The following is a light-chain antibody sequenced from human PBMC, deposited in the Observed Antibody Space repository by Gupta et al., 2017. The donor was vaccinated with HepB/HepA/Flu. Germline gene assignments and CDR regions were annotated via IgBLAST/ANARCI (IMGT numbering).Light chain of an antibody. CDR3: CSFGNFTLYV. CDR1: RSNIGSYDL. Sequence: QSALTQPASVSGSPGQSITISCTGTRSNIGSYDLVSWYQQHPGKAPKLIIYEVLKRPSGVSDRFSGSKSGNTASLTISGLQAEDEADYYCCSFGNFTLYVFGTGTNVIVL. J-gene: IGLJ1*01. CDR2: EVL. V-gene: IGLV2-23*02.